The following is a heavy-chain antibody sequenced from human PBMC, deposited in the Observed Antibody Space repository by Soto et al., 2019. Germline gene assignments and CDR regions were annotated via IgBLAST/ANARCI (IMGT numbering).Heavy chain of an antibody. CDR2: IYHSGST. Sequence: SETLSLTCAVSGGSISSSNWWSWVRQPPGKGLEWIGEIYHSGSTNYNPSLKSRVTISVDKSKNQFSLKLSSVTAADTAVYYCARVFAAAGTGFDYWGQGTLVTVSS. CDR3: ARVFAAAGTGFDY. D-gene: IGHD6-13*01. V-gene: IGHV4-4*02. CDR1: GGSISSSNW. J-gene: IGHJ4*02.